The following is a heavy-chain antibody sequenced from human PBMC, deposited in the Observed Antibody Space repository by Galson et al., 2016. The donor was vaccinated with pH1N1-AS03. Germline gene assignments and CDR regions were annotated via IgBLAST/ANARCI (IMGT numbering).Heavy chain of an antibody. CDR2: IYPSDSDT. CDR3: AGWSNDYGSY. D-gene: IGHD4-17*01. J-gene: IGHJ4*02. CDR1: GYSFPSHW. Sequence: QSGAEVKKPGESLKISCKGSGYSFPSHWIAWVRQMPGKGLEWMGIIYPSDSDTRYNSSFQGQVTISADTSISTAYLQWNSLKASDTAIYYFAGWSNDYGSYWGQGTLVTVAS. V-gene: IGHV5-51*01.